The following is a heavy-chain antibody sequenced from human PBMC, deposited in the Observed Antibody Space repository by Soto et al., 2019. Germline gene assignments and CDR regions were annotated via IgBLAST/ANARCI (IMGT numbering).Heavy chain of an antibody. CDR1: GFTFSSYG. V-gene: IGHV3-30*18. CDR3: AKDLALRYFDWSLGAFDI. Sequence: QVQLVESGGGVVQPGRSLRLSCAASGFTFSSYGMHWVRQAPGKGLEWVAVISYDGSNKYYADSVKGRFTISRDNSKSTLYLQMNSLRAEDTAVYYCAKDLALRYFDWSLGAFDIWGQGTMVTVSS. J-gene: IGHJ3*02. CDR2: ISYDGSNK. D-gene: IGHD3-9*01.